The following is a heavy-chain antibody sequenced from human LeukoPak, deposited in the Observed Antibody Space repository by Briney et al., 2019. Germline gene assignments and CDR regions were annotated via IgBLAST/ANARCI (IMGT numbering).Heavy chain of an antibody. CDR3: AKDRQYEYYYHYYMDV. D-gene: IGHD2-2*01. CDR2: ITGRGGST. V-gene: IGHV3-23*01. J-gene: IGHJ6*03. Sequence: PGGSLRLSCAASGFTFSSYAMSWVRQAPGKGLEWVSSITGRGGSTYYADSVKGRFTISRDNSKNTLYLQMNSLTVEDTAVYYCAKDRQYEYYYHYYMDVWGKGTTVTVSS. CDR1: GFTFSSYA.